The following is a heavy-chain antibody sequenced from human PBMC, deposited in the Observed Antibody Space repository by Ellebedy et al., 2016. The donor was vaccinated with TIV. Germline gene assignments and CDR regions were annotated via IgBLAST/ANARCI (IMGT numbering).Heavy chain of an antibody. D-gene: IGHD3-10*01. Sequence: AASVKVSCKASGYTFTGYYMHWVRQAPGQGLEWMGWINPNSGGTNYAQKFQGRVTMTRDTSISTAYMELSRLRSDDTAVYYCARDQGYYGSGRAGYFDYWGQGTLVTVSS. CDR1: GYTFTGYY. CDR3: ARDQGYYGSGRAGYFDY. CDR2: INPNSGGT. J-gene: IGHJ4*02. V-gene: IGHV1-2*02.